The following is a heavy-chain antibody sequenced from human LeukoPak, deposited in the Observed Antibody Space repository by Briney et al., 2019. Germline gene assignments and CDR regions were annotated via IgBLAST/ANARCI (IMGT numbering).Heavy chain of an antibody. CDR1: GGSISSGGYS. Sequence: PSETLSLTCAVSGGSISSGGYSWSWIRQPPGKGLEWIGYIYHSGSTYYSPSLKSRVTISVDRSKNQFSLKLSSVTAADTAVYYCARAKYYYDSSGYCPEDWGQGTLVTVSS. J-gene: IGHJ4*02. V-gene: IGHV4-30-2*01. CDR2: IYHSGST. D-gene: IGHD3-22*01. CDR3: ARAKYYYDSSGYCPED.